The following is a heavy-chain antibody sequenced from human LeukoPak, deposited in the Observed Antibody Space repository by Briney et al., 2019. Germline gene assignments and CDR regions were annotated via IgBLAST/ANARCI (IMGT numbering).Heavy chain of an antibody. V-gene: IGHV4-61*01. CDR2: IYYSGST. CDR1: GGSVSSGSYY. D-gene: IGHD6-19*01. J-gene: IGHJ4*02. Sequence: SETLSLTCTVSGGSVSSGSYYWTWIRQPPGKGLEWIGYIYYSGSTNYNPSLKSRVTISVDTSKNQFSLKLSSVTAADTAAYYCARDDYSSGRSDYWGQGTLSPSPQ. CDR3: ARDDYSSGRSDY.